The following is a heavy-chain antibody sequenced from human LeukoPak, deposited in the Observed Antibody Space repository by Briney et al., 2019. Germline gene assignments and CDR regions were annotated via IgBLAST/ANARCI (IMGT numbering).Heavy chain of an antibody. CDR2: ISSSSSYI. J-gene: IGHJ4*02. V-gene: IGHV3-21*01. CDR1: GFTFSSYS. D-gene: IGHD3-3*01. Sequence: GGSLRLSCAASGFTFSSYSMNWVRQAPGKGLEWVSSISSSSSYIYYADSVKGRFTISRDNAKNSLYLQMNSLRAEDTAVYYCAGWNGFWSDSYFDYWGQGTLVTVSS. CDR3: AGWNGFWSDSYFDY.